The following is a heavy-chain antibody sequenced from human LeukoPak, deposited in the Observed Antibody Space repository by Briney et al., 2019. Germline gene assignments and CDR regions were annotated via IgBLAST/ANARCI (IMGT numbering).Heavy chain of an antibody. CDR1: GFTFSIYA. V-gene: IGHV3-30-3*01. Sequence: PGGSLRLSCAASGFTFSIYAMHWVRQAPGKGLEWVAVTSSDLNVKLYADSVKGRFTISRDNSRSTLYLQMNSLRPEDTAIYYCAREGYYGSGSPPSLYFDYWGQGTLVTVSS. CDR3: AREGYYGSGSPPSLYFDY. J-gene: IGHJ4*02. D-gene: IGHD3-10*01. CDR2: TSSDLNVK.